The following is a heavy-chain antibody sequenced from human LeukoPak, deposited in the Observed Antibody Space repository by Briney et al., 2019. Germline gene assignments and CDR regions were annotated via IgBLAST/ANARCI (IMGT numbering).Heavy chain of an antibody. CDR1: GLTFSNAW. D-gene: IGHD6-19*01. J-gene: IGHJ6*02. CDR3: AKDHSAVAGYYGMDV. V-gene: IGHV3-23*01. Sequence: PGGSLRLSCEVSGLTFSNAWMSWARQAPGKGLEWVSAISGSGGSTYYADSVKGRFTISRDNSKNTLYLQMNSLRAEDTAVYYCAKDHSAVAGYYGMDVWGQGTTVTVSS. CDR2: ISGSGGST.